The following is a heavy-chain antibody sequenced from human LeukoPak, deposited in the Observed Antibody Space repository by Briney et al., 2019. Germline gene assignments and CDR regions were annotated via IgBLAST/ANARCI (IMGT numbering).Heavy chain of an antibody. CDR3: ASGPGSGWYSG. CDR1: GGSISSYY. CDR2: IYDSGST. J-gene: IGHJ4*02. Sequence: SETLSLTCTVSGGSISSYYWSWIRQPPGKGLEWIGYIYDSGSTNYNPSLKSRVTISVDTSKNQFSLKVSSVTAADTAVYYCASGPGSGWYSGWGQGTLVAVSS. D-gene: IGHD6-19*01. V-gene: IGHV4-59*01.